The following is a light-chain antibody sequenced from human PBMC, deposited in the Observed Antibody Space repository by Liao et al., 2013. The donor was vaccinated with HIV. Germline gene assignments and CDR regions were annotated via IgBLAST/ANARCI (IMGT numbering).Light chain of an antibody. CDR3: QVWDSTSHWV. CDR1: ALPRKY. V-gene: IGLV3-16*01. J-gene: IGLJ3*02. CDR2: KDN. Sequence: SYELTQPPSVSVSLGQMARITCSGQALPRKYTYWHQQKAGQAPVLVIYKDNERPSGIPERFSGSSSGTKATLTISKVEAGDEADYYCQVWDSTSHWVFGGGTKLTV.